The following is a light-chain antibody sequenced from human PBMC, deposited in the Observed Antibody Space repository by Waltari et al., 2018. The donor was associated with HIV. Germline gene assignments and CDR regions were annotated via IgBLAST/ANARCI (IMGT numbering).Light chain of an antibody. CDR3: SSFTTSNSLL. Sequence: QSALTQPASVSGSPGQSITVSCTGTSSDVGAYDFVSWYQQTPGIAPKLVIYEVSNRPSGLSDRFSGSKSGNTASLTISEDEADYYCSSFTTSNSLLFGGGTKVTVL. CDR2: EVS. J-gene: IGLJ2*01. CDR1: SSDVGAYDF. V-gene: IGLV2-14*01.